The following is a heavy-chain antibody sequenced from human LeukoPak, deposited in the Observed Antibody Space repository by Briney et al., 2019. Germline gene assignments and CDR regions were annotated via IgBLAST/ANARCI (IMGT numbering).Heavy chain of an antibody. D-gene: IGHD3-22*01. CDR3: ARNYYDSSAYYYFDY. CDR1: GFTFSNFD. Sequence: GGSLRLSCAASGFTFSNFDMNWVRQAPGEGLGWVSLIYSGGGTYYADSVKGRFTISRDNSKNTLYLQMNSLRAEDTAVYYCARNYYDSSAYYYFDYWGQGTLVTVSS. CDR2: IYSGGGT. V-gene: IGHV3-66*01. J-gene: IGHJ4*02.